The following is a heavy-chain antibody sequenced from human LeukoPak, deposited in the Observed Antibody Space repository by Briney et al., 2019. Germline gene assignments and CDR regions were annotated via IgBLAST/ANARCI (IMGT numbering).Heavy chain of an antibody. V-gene: IGHV4-31*03. J-gene: IGHJ4*02. D-gene: IGHD7-27*01. CDR1: GGSISSGGYY. Sequence: SETLPLTCTVSGGSISSGGYYWSWIRQHPGKGLEWIGYIYYSGSTYYNPSLESRVTISVDTSKNQFSLKLSSVTAADTAVYYCASFDTGWYFDYWGQGTLVTVSS. CDR3: ASFDTGWYFDY. CDR2: IYYSGST.